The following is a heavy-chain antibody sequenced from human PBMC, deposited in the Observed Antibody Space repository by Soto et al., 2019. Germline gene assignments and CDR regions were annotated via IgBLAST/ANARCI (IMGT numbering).Heavy chain of an antibody. CDR1: GYTFTSYG. D-gene: IGHD1-26*01. CDR3: ARDSAWEPHFGY. CDR2: ISAYNGNT. Sequence: QVKLVQSGAEVKKPGASVKVSCKASGYTFTSYGISWVRQAPGLGREWMGWISAYNGNTNYAQKLQGRVTKTTDTSTSTAYMELRSLRSADTAVYCGARDSAWEPHFGYGGQGTLVTVSS. J-gene: IGHJ4*02. V-gene: IGHV1-18*01.